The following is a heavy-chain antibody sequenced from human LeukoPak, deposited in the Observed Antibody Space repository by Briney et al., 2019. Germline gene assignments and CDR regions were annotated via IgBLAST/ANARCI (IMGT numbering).Heavy chain of an antibody. CDR3: VKGGGSDFDF. D-gene: IGHD3-16*01. CDR2: ISTTGGRT. Sequence: PGGSLRLSCAASGFTFSSYAMSWVRQAPGKGLEWVSSISTTGGRTYYADSVKGRFTISRDSSKSTVSLQMNSLRAEDTAVYFCVKGGGSDFDFWGQGTLVTVSS. V-gene: IGHV3-23*01. J-gene: IGHJ4*02. CDR1: GFTFSSYA.